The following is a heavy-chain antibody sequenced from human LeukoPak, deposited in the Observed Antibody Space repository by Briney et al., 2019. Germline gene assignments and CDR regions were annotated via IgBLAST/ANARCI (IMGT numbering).Heavy chain of an antibody. V-gene: IGHV3-74*01. CDR2: NNGDGSTT. Sequence: GGSPRLSCVASGFSLSGYWMYWVRQDPGKGLMYISRNNGDGSTTNYADVVKGRFTMSRDNAKNSLYLQMNSLRAEDTAVYYCARVSGPAYWGQGTLVTVSS. J-gene: IGHJ4*02. CDR1: GFSLSGYW. CDR3: ARVSGPAY.